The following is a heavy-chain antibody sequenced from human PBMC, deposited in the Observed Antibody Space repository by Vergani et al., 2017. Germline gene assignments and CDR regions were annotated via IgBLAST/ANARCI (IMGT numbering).Heavy chain of an antibody. V-gene: IGHV4-34*01. CDR1: GGSFSGYY. CDR3: ARHARDIVVVPAAIHY. CDR2: INHSGST. D-gene: IGHD2-2*01. Sequence: QVQLQQWGAGLLKPSETLSLTCAVYGGSFSGYYWSWIRQPPGKGLEWIGEINHSGSTNYNPSLKSRVTISVDTSKNQFSLKLSSVTAADTAVYYCARHARDIVVVPAAIHYWGQGTLVTVSS. J-gene: IGHJ4*02.